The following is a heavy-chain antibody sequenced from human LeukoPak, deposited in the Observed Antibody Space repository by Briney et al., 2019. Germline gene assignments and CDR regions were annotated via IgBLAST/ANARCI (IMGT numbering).Heavy chain of an antibody. D-gene: IGHD6-19*01. CDR3: AREKGIAVAGTLSDWFDP. CDR2: IYTSGST. J-gene: IGHJ5*02. CDR1: GGSMSSYY. V-gene: IGHV4-4*07. Sequence: PSETLSLTCTVSGGSMSSYYWNWLRQPAGKGLEWIGRIYTSGSTNYNASLKSRVTISVETSKNQFSLKLSSVTAADTAVYYCAREKGIAVAGTLSDWFDPWGQGTLVTVSS.